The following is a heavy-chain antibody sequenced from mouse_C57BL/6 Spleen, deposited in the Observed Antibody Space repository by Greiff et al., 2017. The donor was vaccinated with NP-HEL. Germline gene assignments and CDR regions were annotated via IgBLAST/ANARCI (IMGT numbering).Heavy chain of an antibody. V-gene: IGHV1-80*01. CDR3: ANEIFEY. CDR1: GYAFSSYW. CDR2: IYPGDGDT. Sequence: VQLQQSGAELVKPGASVKISCKASGYAFSSYWMNRVKQRPGKGLEWIGQIYPGDGDTNYNGKFKGKATLTADKSSSTAYMQISSLTAEDSAVYYCANEIFEYWGQSSTLTVSS. J-gene: IGHJ2*01.